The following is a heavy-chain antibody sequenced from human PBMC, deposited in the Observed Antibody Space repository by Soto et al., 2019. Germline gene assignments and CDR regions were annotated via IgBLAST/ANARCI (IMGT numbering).Heavy chain of an antibody. Sequence: QAQLVESGGGVVQPGRSLRLSCAASGFTFSNIAMHWVRQAPGKGLEWVAAISYDGIYRPYADFARGRFTISRDNSQKTLYLQMNSLRPEDTALYYCATDRALGATLGAIDFWGQGTLVTVSS. CDR1: GFTFSNIA. J-gene: IGHJ4*02. V-gene: IGHV3-30-3*01. CDR3: ATDRALGATLGAIDF. D-gene: IGHD1-26*01. CDR2: ISYDGIYR.